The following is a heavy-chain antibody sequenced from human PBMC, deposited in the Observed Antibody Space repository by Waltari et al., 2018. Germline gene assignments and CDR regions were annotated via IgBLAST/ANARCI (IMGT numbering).Heavy chain of an antibody. V-gene: IGHV1-2*06. D-gene: IGHD2-21*02. CDR1: GYTFSVTGHH. J-gene: IGHJ4*02. Sequence: QVQLVQSGAEVTKPGASLKVSCKASGYTFSVTGHHFHWVRQAPGQGLEWMGRVNPDSGDTNYAQKFEGRVTLTRDTSITTAYMELSALRYDDTALYFCARGGGLPLDFWGQGTLVTVSS. CDR3: ARGGGLPLDF. CDR2: VNPDSGDT.